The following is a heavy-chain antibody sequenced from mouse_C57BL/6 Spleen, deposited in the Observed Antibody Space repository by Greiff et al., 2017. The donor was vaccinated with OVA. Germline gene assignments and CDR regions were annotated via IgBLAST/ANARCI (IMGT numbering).Heavy chain of an antibody. D-gene: IGHD1-1*01. CDR1: GYTFTSYW. J-gene: IGHJ4*01. CDR3: ARGGTTVVANYAMDY. CDR2: IDPSDSYT. Sequence: QVQLQQPGAELVMPGASVKLSCKASGYTFTSYWMHWVKQRPGQGLEWIGEIDPSDSYTNYNQKFKGKSTLTVDKSSSTAYMQLSSLTSEDSAVYYCARGGTTVVANYAMDYWGQGTPVTVSA. V-gene: IGHV1-69*01.